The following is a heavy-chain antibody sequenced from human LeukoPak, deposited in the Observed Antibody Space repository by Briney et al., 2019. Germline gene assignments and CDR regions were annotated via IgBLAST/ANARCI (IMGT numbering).Heavy chain of an antibody. CDR2: ISYDGSNK. J-gene: IGHJ5*02. D-gene: IGHD3-3*01. V-gene: IGHV3-30-3*01. CDR1: GFTFSSYA. CDR3: ARDHMDFWSGPPGGWFDP. Sequence: GRSLRLSCAASGFTFSSYAMHWVRQAPGKGLEWVAVISYDGSNKYYADSVKGRFTISRDNSKNTLYLQMNSLRTEDTAVYYCARDHMDFWSGPPGGWFDPWGQGTLVTVSS.